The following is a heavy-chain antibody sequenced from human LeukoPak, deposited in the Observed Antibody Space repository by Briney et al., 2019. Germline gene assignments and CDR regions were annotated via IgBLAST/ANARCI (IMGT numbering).Heavy chain of an antibody. CDR2: ICSGGST. D-gene: IGHD3-9*01. V-gene: IGHV3-53*01. Sequence: GGSLRLSCAASGFTVSSNYMSWVRQAPGKGVEWVSVICSGGSTYYADSVKGRFTISRDNSKNTLYLQMDSLRAEDTAVYYCARESGDILTGYYKWGQGTMVTVSS. J-gene: IGHJ3*01. CDR3: ARESGDILTGYYK. CDR1: GFTVSSNY.